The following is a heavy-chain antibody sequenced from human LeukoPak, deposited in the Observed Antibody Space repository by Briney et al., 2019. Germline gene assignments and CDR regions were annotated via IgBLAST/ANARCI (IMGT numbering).Heavy chain of an antibody. CDR1: GYTFTSYY. J-gene: IGHJ4*02. CDR2: INPSGGST. Sequence: ASVKVSCKASGYTFTSYYMHWVRQAPGQGLEWMGIINPSGGSTSYAQKFQGRVTMTRDTSTSTVYMELSSLRSEDTAVYYCARDLDYYDSSGYYPPRYWYYFDYWGQGTLVTVSS. D-gene: IGHD3-22*01. V-gene: IGHV1-46*01. CDR3: ARDLDYYDSSGYYPPRYWYYFDY.